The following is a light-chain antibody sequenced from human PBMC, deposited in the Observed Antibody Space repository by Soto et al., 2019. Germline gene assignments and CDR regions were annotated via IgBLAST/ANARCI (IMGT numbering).Light chain of an antibody. J-gene: IGKJ1*01. CDR3: HQYHSPQT. Sequence: DIVMTQSPDSLAVSLGERATINCKSSQSVLYSPNNKNYLAWYQQKPGQPPKLLVYWASTRESGVPDRFSGSGSGTDFTLTISSLQAEDAAVYYCHQYHSPQTFGQGTKVEIK. CDR1: QSVLYSPNNKNY. V-gene: IGKV4-1*01. CDR2: WAS.